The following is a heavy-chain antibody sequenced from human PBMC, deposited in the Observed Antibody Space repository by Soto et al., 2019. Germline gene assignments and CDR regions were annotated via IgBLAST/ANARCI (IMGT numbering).Heavy chain of an antibody. Sequence: EVQLVESGGGLVEPGGSLRLSCAGSGFSFSNAWMNWVRKAPGKGLEWVGRIQSRTVGGTTDYAAPVKGRFTITRDDSKNTLYLQMNSLKTEDSAVYYCTTDGYGGYRFCDYCGQGTLVTVPS. D-gene: IGHD5-12*01. CDR3: TTDGYGGYRFCDY. CDR1: GFSFSNAW. CDR2: IQSRTVGGTT. V-gene: IGHV3-15*07. J-gene: IGHJ4*02.